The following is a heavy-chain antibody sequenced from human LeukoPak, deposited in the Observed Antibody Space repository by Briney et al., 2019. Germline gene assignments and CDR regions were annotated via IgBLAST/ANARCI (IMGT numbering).Heavy chain of an antibody. D-gene: IGHD5-18*01. Sequence: PSETLSLTCTVSGGSISSGGYYWSWIRQPPGKGLEWIGYIYHSGSTYYNPSLKSRVTISVDRSKNQFSLKLSSVTAADTAVYYCARQLQLWPRWGYMDVWGKGTTVTVSS. J-gene: IGHJ6*03. CDR3: ARQLQLWPRWGYMDV. CDR1: GGSISSGGYY. V-gene: IGHV4-30-2*01. CDR2: IYHSGST.